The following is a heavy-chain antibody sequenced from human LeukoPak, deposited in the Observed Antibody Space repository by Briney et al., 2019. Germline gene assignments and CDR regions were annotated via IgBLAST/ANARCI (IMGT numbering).Heavy chain of an antibody. V-gene: IGHV3-53*01. CDR1: GFTVSSNY. Sequence: GSLRLSCAASGFTVSSNYMSWVRQAPGKGLEWVLVIYSGGNTYYAASVKGRFTISRDTSKNTLYLQMNSLRAEDTAVYYCTKRLSLRFDAFDIWGPGTMVTVSS. CDR2: IYSGGNT. J-gene: IGHJ3*02. D-gene: IGHD3-3*01. CDR3: TKRLSLRFDAFDI.